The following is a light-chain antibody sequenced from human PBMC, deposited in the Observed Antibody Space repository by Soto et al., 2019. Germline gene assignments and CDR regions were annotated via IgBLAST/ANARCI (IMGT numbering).Light chain of an antibody. CDR3: QQYNKWPLT. CDR2: GAS. V-gene: IGKV3-15*01. Sequence: EIVLTQSQGTLSVSPGESAPLSCQASQSVSIDLAWYQQTPGQAPRLLIYGASTRATGIPVRFSGSASGTEFTLTISSLQSEDFTVYYCQQYNKWPLTFGQGTKVDIK. J-gene: IGKJ1*01. CDR1: QSVSID.